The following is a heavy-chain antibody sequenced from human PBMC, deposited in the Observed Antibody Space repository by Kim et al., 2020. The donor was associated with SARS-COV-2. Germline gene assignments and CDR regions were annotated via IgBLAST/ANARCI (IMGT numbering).Heavy chain of an antibody. CDR3: ARTYGSGRPPGY. CDR2: INHSGST. J-gene: IGHJ4*02. D-gene: IGHD3-10*01. V-gene: IGHV4-34*01. CDR1: GGSFSGYY. Sequence: SETLSLTCAVYGGSFSGYYWSWIRQPPGKGLEWIGEINHSGSTNYNPSLKSRVTISVDTSKNQFSLKLSSVTAADTAVYYCARTYGSGRPPGYWGQGTLVTVSS.